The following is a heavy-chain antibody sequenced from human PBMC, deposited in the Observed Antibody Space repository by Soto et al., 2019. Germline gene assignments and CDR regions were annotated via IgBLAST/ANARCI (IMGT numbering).Heavy chain of an antibody. Sequence: PGASLKISCKGSGYSFSDYWIGWVRQLPGKGLERMGIMYPGDSETRYSPSFQGQVTTSAAKSISTAYLQWGSLKASDTAMYYCARAPPGRNGYNKFDYWGQGTLVTVSS. CDR1: GYSFSDYW. V-gene: IGHV5-51*01. D-gene: IGHD5-12*01. CDR2: MYPGDSET. CDR3: ARAPPGRNGYNKFDY. J-gene: IGHJ4*02.